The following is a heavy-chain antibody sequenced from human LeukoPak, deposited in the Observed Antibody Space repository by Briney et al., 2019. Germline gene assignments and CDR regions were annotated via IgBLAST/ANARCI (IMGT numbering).Heavy chain of an antibody. CDR2: INPNSGDT. Sequence: ASVKVSCKASGYIFTGYYMHWVRQAPGQGLEWMGWINPNSGDTNYAQKFQGRVTMTRDTSISTAYMELSRLRSDDAAVYYCARVRYRLAETYIDYWGQGTLVTVSS. D-gene: IGHD3-16*01. V-gene: IGHV1-2*02. J-gene: IGHJ4*02. CDR3: ARVRYRLAETYIDY. CDR1: GYIFTGYY.